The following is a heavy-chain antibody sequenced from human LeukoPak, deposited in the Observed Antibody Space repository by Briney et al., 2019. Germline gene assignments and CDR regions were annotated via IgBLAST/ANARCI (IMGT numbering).Heavy chain of an antibody. Sequence: PGGSLRLSCAASGFTVSDNYMSWVRQAPGKGLEWVSVIDNGGNTYYADSVKGRFTISRDNSKNTLYLQMNSLRAEDTAVYYCARYGSARSLGKWGPGTLVSVSS. CDR3: ARYGSARSLGK. J-gene: IGHJ4*02. CDR1: GFTVSDNY. V-gene: IGHV3-53*01. CDR2: IDNGGNT. D-gene: IGHD6-6*01.